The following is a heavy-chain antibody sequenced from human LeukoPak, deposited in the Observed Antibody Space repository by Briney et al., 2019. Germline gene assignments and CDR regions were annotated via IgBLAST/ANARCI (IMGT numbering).Heavy chain of an antibody. D-gene: IGHD4-17*01. CDR1: GFTFSNAW. Sequence: PGGSLRLSCAASGFTFSNAWMSWVRQAPGKGLEWVGRIKSKTDGGTTDYAAPVKGRFTISRDDSKNTLYLQMNSLKTEDTAVYYCTTPHDYGDYRAPEGYFDYWGQGTLVTVSS. J-gene: IGHJ4*02. CDR3: TTPHDYGDYRAPEGYFDY. V-gene: IGHV3-15*01. CDR2: IKSKTDGGTT.